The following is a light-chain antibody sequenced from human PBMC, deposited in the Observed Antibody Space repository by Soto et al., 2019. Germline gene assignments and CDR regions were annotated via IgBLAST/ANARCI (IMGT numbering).Light chain of an antibody. CDR3: QQSYGTPLT. CDR2: AAS. V-gene: IGKV1-39*01. CDR1: QSISKY. Sequence: DMEMTQSPSSLSASVGDRVTITCRASQSISKYLYWYQHKPGKVPKLLIYAASSLQSGVSTRFSGSGSGTDLTLTIHSLQPEDFATYYCQQSYGTPLTFGGGTKIEIK. J-gene: IGKJ4*01.